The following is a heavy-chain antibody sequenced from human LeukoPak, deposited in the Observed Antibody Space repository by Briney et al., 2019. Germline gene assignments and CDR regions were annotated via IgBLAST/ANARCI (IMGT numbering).Heavy chain of an antibody. CDR1: GYTFTNYY. CDR3: AREPIVGPRGIVGEGGDY. CDR2: ISAYNGNT. J-gene: IGHJ4*02. D-gene: IGHD1-26*01. Sequence: ASVKVSCKASGYTFTNYYMHWVRQAPGQGLEWMGWISAYNGNTNYAQKLQGRVTMTTDTSTSTAYMELRSLRSDDTAVYYCAREPIVGPRGIVGEGGDYWGQGTLVTVSS. V-gene: IGHV1-18*04.